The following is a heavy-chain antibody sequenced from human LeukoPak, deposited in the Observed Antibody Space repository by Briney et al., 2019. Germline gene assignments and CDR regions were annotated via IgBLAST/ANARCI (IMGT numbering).Heavy chain of an antibody. J-gene: IGHJ4*02. CDR1: GFTFSSYA. Sequence: PGGSLRLSCAASGFTFSSYAMHWVRQAPGKGLEWVAVISYDGSNKYYADSVKGRFTISRDNSKNTLYLQMNSLRAEDTAVYYCARRTGGRPFDYWGQGTLVTVSS. CDR2: ISYDGSNK. D-gene: IGHD7-27*01. V-gene: IGHV3-30-3*01. CDR3: ARRTGGRPFDY.